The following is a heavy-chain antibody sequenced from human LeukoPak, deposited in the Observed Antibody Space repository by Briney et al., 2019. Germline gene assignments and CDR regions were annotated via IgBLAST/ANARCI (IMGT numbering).Heavy chain of an antibody. CDR3: ASRDTATGLD. CDR1: GGSISGSSYY. J-gene: IGHJ4*02. CDR2: IYYSGST. V-gene: IGHV4-39*07. Sequence: NPSETLSLTCTVSGGSISGSSYYWGWIRQPPGKGLEWIGSIYYSGSTYYNPSLKSRVTISVDTSKNQVSLKLSSVTAADTAVYYCASRDTATGLDWGQGTLVTVSS. D-gene: IGHD5-18*01.